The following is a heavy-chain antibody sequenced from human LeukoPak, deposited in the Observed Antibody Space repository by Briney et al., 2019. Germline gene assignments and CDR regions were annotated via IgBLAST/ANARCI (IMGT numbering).Heavy chain of an antibody. Sequence: SQILSLTCAVSGGSISSGYYYWSWIRQPPGKGLEWIGYIYYSGSTYYNPSLKSRVTISVDTSKNQFSLKLSSVTAADTAVYYCARAPITIFDFDYWGQGTLVTVSS. CDR2: IYYSGST. V-gene: IGHV4-30-4*01. CDR1: GGSISSGYYY. J-gene: IGHJ4*02. D-gene: IGHD3-3*01. CDR3: ARAPITIFDFDY.